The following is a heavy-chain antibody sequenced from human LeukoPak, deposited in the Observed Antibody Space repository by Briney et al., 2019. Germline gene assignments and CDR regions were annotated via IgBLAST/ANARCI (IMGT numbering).Heavy chain of an antibody. CDR1: GFTFSSYS. J-gene: IGHJ4*02. CDR2: ISSSSSYI. CDR3: AREGYDSSGYNDY. V-gene: IGHV3-21*01. Sequence: SGGSLRLSCAASGFTFSSYSMNWVRQAPGKGLEWFSSISSSSSYIYYADSVKGRFTISRDNAKNSLYLQMNSLRAEDTAVYYCAREGYDSSGYNDYWGQGTLVTVSS. D-gene: IGHD3-22*01.